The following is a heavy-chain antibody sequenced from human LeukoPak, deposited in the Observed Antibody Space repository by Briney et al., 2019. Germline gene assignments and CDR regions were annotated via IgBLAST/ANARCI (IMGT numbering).Heavy chain of an antibody. J-gene: IGHJ4*02. Sequence: SETLSLTCAVYGGSFSGYYWSWIRQPPGKGLEWIGEINHSGSTNYNPSLKSRVTISVDTSKNQFSLKLSSVTAADTAVYYCARDTGSTGTTAIDYWGQGTLVTVSS. CDR3: ARDTGSTGTTAIDY. D-gene: IGHD1-1*01. CDR1: GGSFSGYY. V-gene: IGHV4-34*01. CDR2: INHSGST.